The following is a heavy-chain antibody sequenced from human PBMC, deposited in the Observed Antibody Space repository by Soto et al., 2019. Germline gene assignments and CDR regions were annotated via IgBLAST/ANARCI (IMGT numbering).Heavy chain of an antibody. Sequence: ASVKVSCKASGYTFTGYYMHWVRQSPGQGLEWMGWINPNSGGTNYAQKFQGWVTMTMDTSISPFYMRLPWVRAADTAVFYCASQLESTTYFDYWGRGTLVTVSS. J-gene: IGHJ4*02. CDR3: ASQLESTTYFDY. V-gene: IGHV1-2*04. CDR2: INPNSGGT. D-gene: IGHD1-1*01. CDR1: GYTFTGYY.